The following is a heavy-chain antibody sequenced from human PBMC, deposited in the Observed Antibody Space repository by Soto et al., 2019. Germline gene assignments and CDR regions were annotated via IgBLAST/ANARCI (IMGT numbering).Heavy chain of an antibody. CDR3: ARGKMIVVVTDYGIDV. CDR1: GYTFTGYY. Sequence: QVQLVQSGAEVKKPGASVKVSCKASGYTFTGYYMHWVRQAPGQGLEWMGWINPNSGGTNYAQKFQGWVTMTRDTSISTAYMELSRLRSDDTAVYYCARGKMIVVVTDYGIDVWGQGTTVTVSS. D-gene: IGHD3-22*01. J-gene: IGHJ6*02. CDR2: INPNSGGT. V-gene: IGHV1-2*04.